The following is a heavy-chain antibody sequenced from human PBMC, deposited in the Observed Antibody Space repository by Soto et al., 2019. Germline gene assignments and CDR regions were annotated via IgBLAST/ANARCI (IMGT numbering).Heavy chain of an antibody. CDR1: GFTFSSYS. J-gene: IGHJ4*02. CDR3: ARDRGSSWYLDY. D-gene: IGHD6-13*01. V-gene: IGHV3-21*01. Sequence: EVQLVESGGGLVKPGGSLRLSCAASGFTFSSYSMNWVRQAPGKGLEWVSSISSSSSYIYYADSVKGRFTISRDNAKNSLYLQMNSLRAEDTAVYYCARDRGSSWYLDYWCQGTLVTVSS. CDR2: ISSSSSYI.